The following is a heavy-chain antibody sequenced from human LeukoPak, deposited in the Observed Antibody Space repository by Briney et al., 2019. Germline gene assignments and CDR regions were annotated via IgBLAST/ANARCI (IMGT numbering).Heavy chain of an antibody. CDR1: GFTFRRHW. CDR3: ARVCSSTDCLIPD. CDR2: INGDGSAT. D-gene: IGHD2-2*01. V-gene: IGHV3-74*01. J-gene: IGHJ4*02. Sequence: GGSLRLSCAASGFTFRRHWMHWVRQAPGKGLVWVSRINGDGSATYYADFVKGRFTISRDNAKNTVYLQINSLRDEDTAVYYCARVCSSTDCLIPDWGQGTLVTVSS.